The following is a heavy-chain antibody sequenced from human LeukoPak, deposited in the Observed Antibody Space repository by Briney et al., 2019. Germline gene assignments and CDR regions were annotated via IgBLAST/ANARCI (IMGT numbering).Heavy chain of an antibody. CDR3: ARGGSYTDAFDM. J-gene: IGHJ3*02. V-gene: IGHV1-2*02. CDR2: INPNRGGT. Sequence: ASVKVSCKASGYTFTGYYMHWVRQAPGQGLEWMGWINPNRGGTNYAQKFQGRVTMTRDTSISTAYMELSRLTSDDTAVYYCARGGSYTDAFDMWGQGTMVSVSS. D-gene: IGHD1-26*01. CDR1: GYTFTGYY.